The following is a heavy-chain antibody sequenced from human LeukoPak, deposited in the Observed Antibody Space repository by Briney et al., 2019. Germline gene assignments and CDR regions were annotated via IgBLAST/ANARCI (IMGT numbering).Heavy chain of an antibody. CDR1: GFTLSSYS. V-gene: IGHV3-21*01. CDR3: ARDMSVAGSGYYYYYMDV. D-gene: IGHD6-19*01. Sequence: PGGSLRLSCAASGFTLSSYSMNWVRQAPGKGLEWVSSISSSSSYIYYADSVKGRFTISRDNAKNSLYLQMNSLRAEDTAVYYCARDMSVAGSGYYYYYMDVWGKGTTVTVSS. J-gene: IGHJ6*03. CDR2: ISSSSSYI.